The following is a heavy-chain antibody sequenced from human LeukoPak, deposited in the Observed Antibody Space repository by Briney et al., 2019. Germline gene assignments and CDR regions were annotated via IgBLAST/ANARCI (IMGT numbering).Heavy chain of an antibody. CDR1: GGSISSYY. CDR3: ARSYYYDSSGLYAY. D-gene: IGHD3-22*01. V-gene: IGHV4-59*12. J-gene: IGHJ4*02. Sequence: PSETLSLTCTVSGGSISSYYWSWIRQPPGKGLEWIGYIYYSGSTNYNPSLKSRVTISVDTSKNQFSLKLSSVTAADTAVYYCARSYYYDSSGLYAYWGQGTLVTVSS. CDR2: IYYSGST.